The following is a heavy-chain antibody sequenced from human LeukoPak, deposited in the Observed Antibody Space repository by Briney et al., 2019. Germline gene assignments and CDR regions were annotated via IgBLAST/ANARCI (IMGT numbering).Heavy chain of an antibody. CDR2: ISGSGGST. CDR3: AKSENLLYYFDY. CDR1: GFTFSSYA. Sequence: PGGSLRLSCAASGFTFSSYATSWVRQAPGKGLEWVSAISGSGGSTYYADSVKGRFTISRDNSKNTLYLQMNSLRAEDTAVYYCAKSENLLYYFDYWGQGTLVTVSS. V-gene: IGHV3-23*01. J-gene: IGHJ4*02. D-gene: IGHD2-2*01.